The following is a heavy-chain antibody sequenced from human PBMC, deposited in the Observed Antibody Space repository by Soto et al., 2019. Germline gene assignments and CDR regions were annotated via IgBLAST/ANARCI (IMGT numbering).Heavy chain of an antibody. J-gene: IGHJ4*02. CDR2: INPSGGST. V-gene: IGHV1-46*01. Sequence: QVQLVQSGAEVKKPGASVKVSCKASGYIFISYYLHWVRQAPGQGLEWMGRINPSGGSTNYAQKFHGRGTMTRDTSTRTVYMELISLRYEDTAVYYCARDISFNFDSWGQGTLVTVSS. CDR3: ARDISFNFDS. CDR1: GYIFISYY.